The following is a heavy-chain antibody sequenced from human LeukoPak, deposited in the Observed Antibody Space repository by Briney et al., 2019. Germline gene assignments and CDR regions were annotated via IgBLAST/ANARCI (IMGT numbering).Heavy chain of an antibody. J-gene: IGHJ3*02. V-gene: IGHV3-30*02. CDR2: IRYDGSNK. Sequence: GGSLRLSCAASGFTFSSYGMHWVRQAPGKGLEWVAFIRYDGSNKYYADSVKGRFTISRDNSKNTLYLQMNSLRAEDTAVYYCAKVDYYGSGSYYRGGAFDIWGQGTMVTVSS. CDR3: AKVDYYGSGSYYRGGAFDI. D-gene: IGHD3-10*01. CDR1: GFTFSSYG.